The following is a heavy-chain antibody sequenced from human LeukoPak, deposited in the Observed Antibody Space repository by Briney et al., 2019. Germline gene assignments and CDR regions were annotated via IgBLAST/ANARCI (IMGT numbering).Heavy chain of an antibody. CDR3: ARQHCSGGDCYFFD. CDR2: ISGSGGST. J-gene: IGHJ4*02. D-gene: IGHD2-15*01. V-gene: IGHV3-23*01. Sequence: GGSLRLSCAASGFTFSSYAMSWVRQAPGRGLEWVSAISGSGGSTYYADSVKGRFTISRDNSKNTLYLQLNSLRAEDTAVYYCARQHCSGGDCYFFDWGQGTLVTVSS. CDR1: GFTFSSYA.